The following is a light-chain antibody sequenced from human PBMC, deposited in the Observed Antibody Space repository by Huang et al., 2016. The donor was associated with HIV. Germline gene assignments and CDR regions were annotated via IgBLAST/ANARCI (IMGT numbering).Light chain of an antibody. V-gene: IGKV4-1*01. CDR3: PQT. CDR2: WAS. CDR1: QSVLKTSNNKNC. Sequence: DIVVTQSPDSLALSLGGRAAINCTASQSVLKTSNNKNCLSWYQLKPGQPPKLRIYWASTRESGVPDRFSGSGSGTHFTLTIASLQAEDVAVYDTPQTFGQGTKVEVK. J-gene: IGKJ1*01.